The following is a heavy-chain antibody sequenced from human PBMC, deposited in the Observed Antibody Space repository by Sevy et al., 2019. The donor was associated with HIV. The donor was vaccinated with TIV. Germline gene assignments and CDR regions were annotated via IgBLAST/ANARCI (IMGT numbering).Heavy chain of an antibody. CDR3: AGDFTSFGGVSGIDY. D-gene: IGHD3-3*01. CDR2: ISDDSRYI. J-gene: IGHJ4*02. V-gene: IGHV3-21*04. Sequence: GGSLRLSCAASGFTFRTYSMNWVRQAPGKGLEWLSSISDDSRYIYYSDSVKGRFTISRANTKNLLNLQINNLRVEDRAIYYGAGDFTSFGGVSGIDYWGQGTLVTVSS. CDR1: GFTFRTYS.